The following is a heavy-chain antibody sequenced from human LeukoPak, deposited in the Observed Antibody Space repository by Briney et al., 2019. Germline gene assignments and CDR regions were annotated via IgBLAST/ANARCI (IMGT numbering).Heavy chain of an antibody. Sequence: GGSLRLSCAASGFTFSSYGMHWVRQAPGKGLEWVAVISYDGSNKYYADSVKGRFTISRDNSKNTLYLQMNSLRAEDTAVYYCAKSFDWNYRGAFDIWGQGTMVTVSS. CDR2: ISYDGSNK. CDR1: GFTFSSYG. CDR3: AKSFDWNYRGAFDI. J-gene: IGHJ3*02. V-gene: IGHV3-30*18. D-gene: IGHD1-7*01.